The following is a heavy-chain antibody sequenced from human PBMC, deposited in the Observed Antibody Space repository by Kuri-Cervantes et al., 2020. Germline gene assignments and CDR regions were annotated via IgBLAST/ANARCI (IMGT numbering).Heavy chain of an antibody. CDR1: GFTFDDYA. CDR2: ISWNSGSI. V-gene: IGHV3-9*01. CDR3: ARDWGGMVRGASLDY. J-gene: IGHJ4*02. Sequence: LKISCAASGFTFDDYAMHWVRQAPGKGLEWVSGISWNSGSIGYADSVKGRFTISRDNAKNSLYLQMNSLRAEDTALYYCARDWGGMVRGASLDYWGQGTLVTVSS. D-gene: IGHD3-10*01.